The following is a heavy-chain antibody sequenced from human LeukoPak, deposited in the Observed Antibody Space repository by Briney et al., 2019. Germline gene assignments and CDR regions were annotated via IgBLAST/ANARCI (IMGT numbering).Heavy chain of an antibody. J-gene: IGHJ4*02. Sequence: GGSLRLSCAASGFTFSRNWMHWVRQAPGKGLVWVSRINSDGSTTTYADFVKGRSTISRDNAKNTLYLQMNSLRAEDTAVYYCARELPFDYWGQGTLVTVSS. CDR2: INSDGSTT. V-gene: IGHV3-74*01. CDR3: ARELPFDY. CDR1: GFTFSRNW. D-gene: IGHD2-21*02.